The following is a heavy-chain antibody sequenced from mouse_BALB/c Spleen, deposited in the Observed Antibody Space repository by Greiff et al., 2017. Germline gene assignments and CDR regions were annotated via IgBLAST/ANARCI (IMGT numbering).Heavy chain of an antibody. CDR2: IRLKSNNYAT. CDR1: GFTFSNYW. V-gene: IGHV6-6*02. J-gene: IGHJ4*01. CDR3: TSYYYGSSYLYAMDY. D-gene: IGHD1-1*01. Sequence: EVQGVESGGGLVQPGGSMKLSCVASGFTFSNYWMNWVRQSPEKGLEWVAEIRLKSNNYATHYAESVKGRFTISRDDSKSSVYLQMNNLRAEDTGIYYCTSYYYGSSYLYAMDYWGQGTSVTVSS.